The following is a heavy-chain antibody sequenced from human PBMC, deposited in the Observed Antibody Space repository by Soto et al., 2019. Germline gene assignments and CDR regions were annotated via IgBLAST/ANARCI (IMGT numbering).Heavy chain of an antibody. CDR2: TYYSGST. V-gene: IGHV4-59*01. D-gene: IGHD5-12*01. Sequence: SETLSLTCTVSGRSISSYYWSWIRQPPGKGLEWIGYTYYSGSTNYNPSLKSRVTISVDTSKNQFSLKLSSVTAADTAVYYCARDYVEMATRWFDPWGQGTLVTVSS. J-gene: IGHJ5*02. CDR3: ARDYVEMATRWFDP. CDR1: GRSISSYY.